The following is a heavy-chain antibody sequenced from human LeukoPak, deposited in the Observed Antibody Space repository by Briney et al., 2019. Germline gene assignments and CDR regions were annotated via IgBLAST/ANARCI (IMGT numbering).Heavy chain of an antibody. CDR3: ARDMNRGYYYGMDV. V-gene: IGHV3-21*01. CDR1: GFTFSSYS. J-gene: IGHJ6*02. D-gene: IGHD1/OR15-1a*01. CDR2: ISSSSSYI. Sequence: GGSLRLSCAASGFTFSSYSMNWVRQAPGKGLEWVSSISSSSSYIYYADSVKGRFTISRDNAKNSLYLQTNSLRAEDTAVYYCARDMNRGYYYGMDVWGQGTTVTVSS.